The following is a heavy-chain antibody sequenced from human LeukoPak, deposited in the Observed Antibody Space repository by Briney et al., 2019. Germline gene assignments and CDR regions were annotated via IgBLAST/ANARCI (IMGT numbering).Heavy chain of an antibody. D-gene: IGHD2/OR15-2a*01. CDR1: GGSIGSYY. J-gene: IGHJ5*02. CDR3: TSVTGLNWFDP. V-gene: IGHV4-59*01. Sequence: KPSETLSLTCTVSGGSIGSYYWSWIRQPPGKGLEWIGYVYYSGSTNYNPSLKSRVTISVDTSKNQFSLKLSSVTAADTAVYYCTSVTGLNWFDPWGQGTLVTVSP. CDR2: VYYSGST.